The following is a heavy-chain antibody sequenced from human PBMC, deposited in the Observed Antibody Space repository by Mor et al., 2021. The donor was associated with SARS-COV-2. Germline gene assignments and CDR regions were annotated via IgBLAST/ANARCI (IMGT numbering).Heavy chain of an antibody. V-gene: IGHV3-73*01. D-gene: IGHD6-19*01. Sequence: AASVKGWFTFSRDDSKNTAYLQMNSLKTEDTAVYYCTRHSGYSSGWGGYWGQGTLVTVSS. J-gene: IGHJ4*02. CDR3: TRHSGYSSGWGGY.